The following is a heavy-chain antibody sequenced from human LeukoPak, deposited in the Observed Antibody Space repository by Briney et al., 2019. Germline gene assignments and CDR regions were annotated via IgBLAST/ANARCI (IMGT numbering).Heavy chain of an antibody. D-gene: IGHD3-22*01. V-gene: IGHV1-18*01. CDR2: ISAYNGNT. CDR3: ARDQNYYDSSGYYYDFDY. J-gene: IGHJ4*02. Sequence: ASVKVSCKASGYTFTSYGISWVRQAPGQGLEWMGWISAYNGNTNYAQKLQGRVTMTTDTSTSTAYMELRSLRSDDTAVYYCARDQNYYDSSGYYYDFDYWGQGTLVTVSS. CDR1: GYTFTSYG.